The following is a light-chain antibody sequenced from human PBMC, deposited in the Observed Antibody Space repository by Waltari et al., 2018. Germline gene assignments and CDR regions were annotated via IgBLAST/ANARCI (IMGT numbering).Light chain of an antibody. CDR1: QSVLYSSNNKNS. Sequence: DIVMTQSPDSLAVSLGEGATINCKSRQSVLYSSNNKNSLSWYQQKPGQPPKLLIYGASTRESGVPDRFSGSGSGTDFTLTISSLQAEDVAVYYCHQYYNTPFTFGPGTKVDIK. J-gene: IGKJ3*01. V-gene: IGKV4-1*01. CDR2: GAS. CDR3: HQYYNTPFT.